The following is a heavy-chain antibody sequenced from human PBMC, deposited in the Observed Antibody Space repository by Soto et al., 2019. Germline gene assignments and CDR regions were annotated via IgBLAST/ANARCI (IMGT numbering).Heavy chain of an antibody. CDR3: GRKGPSSGGVYDS. Sequence: TLSLTCTVSGGSISSGGYSWSWIRQHPGKGLEWIGYIYYSGSTYYNPSLKSRVTKSVDTPKNQFSLNLSSESAADPAVYYCGRKGPSSGGVYDSWGQGTLDTVSS. CDR2: IYYSGST. CDR1: GGSISSGGYS. D-gene: IGHD6-19*01. V-gene: IGHV4-31*03. J-gene: IGHJ4*02.